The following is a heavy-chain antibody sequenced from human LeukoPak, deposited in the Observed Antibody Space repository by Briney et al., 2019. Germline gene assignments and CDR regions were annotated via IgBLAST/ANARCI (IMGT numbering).Heavy chain of an antibody. V-gene: IGHV4-59*12. CDR3: ARVRYYYGSGSYYRGSAFDY. Sequence: SETLSLTCTVSGGSISSYYWSWIRQSPGKGLECIGYIHYTGSTNYNPSLKSRVTISVETSKNQFSLKLSSVTAADTAVYYCARVRYYYGSGSYYRGSAFDYWGQGTLVTVSS. J-gene: IGHJ4*02. CDR1: GGSISSYY. D-gene: IGHD3-10*01. CDR2: IHYTGST.